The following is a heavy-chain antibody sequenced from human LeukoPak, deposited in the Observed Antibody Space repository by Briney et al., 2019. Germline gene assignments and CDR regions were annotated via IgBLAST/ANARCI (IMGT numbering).Heavy chain of an antibody. CDR3: ARGGYGDYGY. CDR2: IYYSGNT. Sequence: SETLSLTCTVSGVSISSSNSYWGWIRQPPGKGLEWIGSIYYSGNTYYNASLKSQVSISIDTSKNQFSLRLTSVTAADTAVYYCARGGYGDYGYWGQGTLVTVSS. V-gene: IGHV4-39*01. D-gene: IGHD4-17*01. CDR1: GVSISSSNSY. J-gene: IGHJ4*02.